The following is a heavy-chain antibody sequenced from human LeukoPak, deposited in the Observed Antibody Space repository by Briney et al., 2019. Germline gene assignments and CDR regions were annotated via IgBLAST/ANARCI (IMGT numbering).Heavy chain of an antibody. V-gene: IGHV4-34*01. CDR1: GGSFSGYY. Sequence: SETLSLTCAVYGGSFSGYYWSWIRQPPGKGLEWIGEINHSGSTNYNPSLKSRVTISVDTSKNQFSLRLSSVTAADTAVYYCARHNRWYDIHHPREAYNWFDPWGQGTLVTVSS. CDR2: INHSGST. CDR3: ARHNRWYDIHHPREAYNWFDP. J-gene: IGHJ5*02. D-gene: IGHD3-9*01.